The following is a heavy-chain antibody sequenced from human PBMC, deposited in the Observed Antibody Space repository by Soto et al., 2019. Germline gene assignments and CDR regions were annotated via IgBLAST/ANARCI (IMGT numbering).Heavy chain of an antibody. V-gene: IGHV4-4*02. J-gene: IGHJ6*02. D-gene: IGHD3-10*01. CDR3: ARALWFGSYYYGMDV. CDR1: GGSISSSNW. CDR2: IYHSGST. Sequence: SESLSLTCAVSGGSISSSNWWSWVRQPPGKGLEWIGEIYHSGSTNYNPSLKSRVTISVDKSKNQFSLKLSSVTAADTAVYYCARALWFGSYYYGMDVWGQGTTVTVS.